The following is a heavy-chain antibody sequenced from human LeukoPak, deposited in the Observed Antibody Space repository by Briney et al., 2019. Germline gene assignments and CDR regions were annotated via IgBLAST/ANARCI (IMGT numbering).Heavy chain of an antibody. CDR1: GDSISSGDYY. CDR3: ARHTPAWSRGNAFDI. D-gene: IGHD2-8*02. V-gene: IGHV4-61*02. J-gene: IGHJ3*02. CDR2: ISSSGST. Sequence: PSQTLSLTCTVSGDSISSGDYYWSWIRQPAGKGLEWIGRISSSGSTNYNPSLKSRVTISVDTSKNQFSLKLSSVTAADTAVYYCARHTPAWSRGNAFDIWGQGTMVTVSS.